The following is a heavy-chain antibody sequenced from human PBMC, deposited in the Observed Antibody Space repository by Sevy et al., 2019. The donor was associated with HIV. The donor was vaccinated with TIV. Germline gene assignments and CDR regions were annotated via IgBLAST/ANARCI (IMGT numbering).Heavy chain of an antibody. Sequence: SETLSLTCAVSGGSSSGYYWAWIRQSPGKGLEWIGEISHRGSTKYNPSLKSRVSISVDTSKDQISLRLTSLTAADTAVYYSARGGIMATTEYGMDVWGQGTTVTVSS. V-gene: IGHV4-34*01. CDR3: ARGGIMATTEYGMDV. CDR2: ISHRGST. J-gene: IGHJ6*02. D-gene: IGHD1-1*01. CDR1: GGSSSGYY.